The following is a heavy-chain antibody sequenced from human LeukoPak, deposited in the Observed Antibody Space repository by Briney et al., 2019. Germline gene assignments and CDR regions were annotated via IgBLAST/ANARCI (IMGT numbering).Heavy chain of an antibody. V-gene: IGHV4-34*01. Sequence: PSETLSLTCSVSGGYISSYYWSWIRQPPGKGLEWIGEINHSGSTNYNPSLKSRVTISVDTSKNQFSLKLSSVTAADTAVYYCARWFGEPYYFDYWGQGTLVTVSS. CDR3: ARWFGEPYYFDY. D-gene: IGHD3-10*01. J-gene: IGHJ4*02. CDR1: GGYISSYY. CDR2: INHSGST.